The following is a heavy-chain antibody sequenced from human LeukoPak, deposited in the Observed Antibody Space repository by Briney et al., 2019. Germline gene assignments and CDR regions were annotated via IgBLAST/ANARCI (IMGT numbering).Heavy chain of an antibody. CDR2: IKSNTDRGTT. Sequence: GGSIRLSCAASGFPSATTCIGWVRQAPGKGLEWVGRIKSNTDRGTTDYAAPVQGRFTISGDASKNTLYLHLDSLKTGYTAVNYCTTDLRWEFRYFDFWGPGTLVTVSS. V-gene: IGHV3-15*01. CDR3: TTDLRWEFRYFDF. D-gene: IGHD3-10*01. J-gene: IGHJ4*02. CDR1: GFPSATTC.